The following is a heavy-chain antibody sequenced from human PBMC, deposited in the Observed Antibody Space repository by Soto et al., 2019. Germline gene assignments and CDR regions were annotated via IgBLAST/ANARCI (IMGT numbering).Heavy chain of an antibody. J-gene: IGHJ5*02. V-gene: IGHV3-9*01. Sequence: EVQLVESGGGLVQPGGSLRLSCAASGFTFDDYVMHWVRQAPGKGLELVSGISWKSGTIGYADSVQGRFTISRDNAKNSLYLQMSSLRTEDTAFYYCAKDMSARSDSWLNWFDPWGQGTLVTVSS. CDR1: GFTFDDYV. D-gene: IGHD2-2*01. CDR2: ISWKSGTI. CDR3: AKDMSARSDSWLNWFDP.